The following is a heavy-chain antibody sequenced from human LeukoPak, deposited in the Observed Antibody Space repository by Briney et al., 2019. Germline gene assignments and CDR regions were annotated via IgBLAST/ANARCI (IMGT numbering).Heavy chain of an antibody. J-gene: IGHJ4*02. V-gene: IGHV3-30*03. Sequence: GGSRRLSCAASGFTFDDYGMSWVRQAPGKGLEWVTVTDGNIKIYSDSVKGRFTISRDTSKNTLYLQMNSLRAEDTAIYYCARDFLVGAPDFFDYWGQGTLVTVSS. CDR1: GFTFDDYG. CDR2: TDGNIK. D-gene: IGHD1-26*01. CDR3: ARDFLVGAPDFFDY.